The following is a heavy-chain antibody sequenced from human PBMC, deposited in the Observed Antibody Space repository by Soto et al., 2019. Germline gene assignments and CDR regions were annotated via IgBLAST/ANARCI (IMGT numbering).Heavy chain of an antibody. Sequence: QLQLQESGPGLLRPSETLSLTCTVSGGSLGSSSYYWGWIRQSPGKGLEWIGNIYYSGNTFYNPSLKSRVTSSVDTSKNQFYLHLCSVTAADTAIFYCASIAAPGTTHFDFWGQGTLVTVSS. D-gene: IGHD6-13*01. J-gene: IGHJ4*02. CDR1: GGSLGSSSYY. V-gene: IGHV4-39*01. CDR2: IYYSGNT. CDR3: ASIAAPGTTHFDF.